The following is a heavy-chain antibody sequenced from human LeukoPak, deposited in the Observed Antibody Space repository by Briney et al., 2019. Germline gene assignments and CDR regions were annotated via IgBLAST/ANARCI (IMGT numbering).Heavy chain of an antibody. CDR2: ISGSRGVT. CDR3: AKDLEGDDRCDYHF. J-gene: IGHJ4*02. D-gene: IGHD3-22*01. V-gene: IGHV3-23*01. Sequence: GGSLSLSCADSGFTFSTYHMSWVRQAPGKGLEWVSTISGSRGVTKFADSVKGRFTISRDNSKNTLYLQMNSLRVEDTAVYYCAKDLEGDDRCDYHFWGQGTLVTVSS. CDR1: GFTFSTYH.